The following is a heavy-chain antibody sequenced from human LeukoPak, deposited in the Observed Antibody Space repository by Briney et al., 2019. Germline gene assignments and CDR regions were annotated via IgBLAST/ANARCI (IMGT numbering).Heavy chain of an antibody. CDR3: ARSFNDMDV. V-gene: IGHV3-74*01. CDR2: INTDGSRT. CDR1: GFTFSSYW. J-gene: IGHJ6*04. Sequence: GGSLRLSCAASGFTFSSYWMHWVRQAPGKGLVWVSRINTDGSRTTYADSVKGRFTISRDNAKNTLYLQMNSLRAEDTAVYYCARSFNDMDVWGNGTTVTVSS.